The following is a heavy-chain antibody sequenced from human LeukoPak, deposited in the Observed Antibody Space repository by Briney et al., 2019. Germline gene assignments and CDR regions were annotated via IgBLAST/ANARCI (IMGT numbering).Heavy chain of an antibody. J-gene: IGHJ6*03. V-gene: IGHV3-9*01. CDR1: GFTFDDYA. D-gene: IGHD3-10*01. CDR3: AKDEGSNYYYYMDV. Sequence: GRSLRLSCAASGFTFDDYAMHWVRQAPGKGLEGVSGISWNSGSIGYADSVKGRFTISRDNAKNSLYLQMNSLRAEDTALYYCAKDEGSNYYYYMDVWGKGTTVTISS. CDR2: ISWNSGSI.